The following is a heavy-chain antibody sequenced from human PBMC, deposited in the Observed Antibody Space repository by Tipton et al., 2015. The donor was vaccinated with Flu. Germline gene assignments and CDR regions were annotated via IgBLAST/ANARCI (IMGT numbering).Heavy chain of an antibody. CDR2: IYYSWST. D-gene: IGHD1-26*01. CDR3: ARVGGSSYYYYGMDV. V-gene: IGHV4-59*01. CDR1: GGSISSYY. Sequence: TLSLTCTVSGGSISSYYWSWIRQPPGKGLEWIGYIYYSWSTNYNPSLKSRVTISVDTSKNQFSLKLSSVTAADTAVYYCARVGGSSYYYYGMDVWGQGTTVTVSS. J-gene: IGHJ6*02.